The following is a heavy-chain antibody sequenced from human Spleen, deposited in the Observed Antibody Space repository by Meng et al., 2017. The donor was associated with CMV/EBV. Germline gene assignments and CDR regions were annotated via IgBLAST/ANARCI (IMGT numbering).Heavy chain of an antibody. CDR2: IYLGDSDT. Sequence: KVSCKGSGFIFSNYWIAWVRQMPGKGLEWMGIIYLGDSDTRYSPSFQGRVTISADKSISTAYLQWSSLKASDSAMYYCARGIAVAALTPYGVDVWGQGTTVTVSS. CDR3: ARGIAVAALTPYGVDV. CDR1: GFIFSNYW. J-gene: IGHJ6*02. D-gene: IGHD6-19*01. V-gene: IGHV5-51*01.